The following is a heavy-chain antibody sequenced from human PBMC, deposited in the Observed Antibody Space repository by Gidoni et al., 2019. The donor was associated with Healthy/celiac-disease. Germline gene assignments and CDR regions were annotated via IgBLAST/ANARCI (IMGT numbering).Heavy chain of an antibody. D-gene: IGHD5-18*01. CDR3: AKDTGGYSPEYYFDY. V-gene: IGHV3-9*01. Sequence: EVQLVESGGGLVQPGRSLRLSCAASGFTFDVYAMHWVRQAPGKGLEWVSGISWNSGSIGYADSVKGRFTISRDNAKNSLYLQMNSLRAEDTALYYCAKDTGGYSPEYYFDYWGQGTLVTVSS. J-gene: IGHJ4*02. CDR1: GFTFDVYA. CDR2: ISWNSGSI.